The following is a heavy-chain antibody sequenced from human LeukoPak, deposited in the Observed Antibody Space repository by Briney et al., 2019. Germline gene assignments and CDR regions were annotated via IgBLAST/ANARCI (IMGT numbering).Heavy chain of an antibody. CDR2: IYHSGST. CDR1: GYSISSGYY. V-gene: IGHV4-38-2*02. J-gene: IGHJ4*02. Sequence: LSETPSLTCTVSGYSISSGYYWGWIRQPPGKGLEWIGSIYHSGSTYYNPSLKSRVTISVDTSKNQFSLKLSSVTAADTAVYYCARVGVYGGNHFDYWGQGTLVTVSS. D-gene: IGHD4-23*01. CDR3: ARVGVYGGNHFDY.